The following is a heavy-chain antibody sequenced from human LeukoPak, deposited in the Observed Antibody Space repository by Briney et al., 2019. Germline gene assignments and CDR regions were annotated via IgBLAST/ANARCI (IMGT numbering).Heavy chain of an antibody. Sequence: ASVKVSCKASGYTFTGYYMHWVRQAPGQGLEWMGWINPNSGGTNYAQKFQGRVTMTRDTSISTAYMELSRLRSDDTAVYYCAKGNRYYYDSSGYVDYWGQGTLVTVSS. CDR2: INPNSGGT. V-gene: IGHV1-2*02. D-gene: IGHD3-22*01. J-gene: IGHJ4*02. CDR3: AKGNRYYYDSSGYVDY. CDR1: GYTFTGYY.